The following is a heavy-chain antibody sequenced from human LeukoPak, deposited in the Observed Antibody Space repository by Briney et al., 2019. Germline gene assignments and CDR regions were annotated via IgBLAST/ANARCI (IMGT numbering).Heavy chain of an antibody. Sequence: SETLSLTCTVSGDSISNYFWTWIRQPPGKGLEWIGYIYYSGSTHYNPSLNSRVTISMDTSKNQFSLKLSSVTAADTAVYYCARTSRHFYGSGSNLTPWPADMDVWGQGTTVTVSS. V-gene: IGHV4-59*01. D-gene: IGHD3-10*01. CDR1: GDSISNYF. CDR2: IYYSGST. J-gene: IGHJ6*02. CDR3: ARTSRHFYGSGSNLTPWPADMDV.